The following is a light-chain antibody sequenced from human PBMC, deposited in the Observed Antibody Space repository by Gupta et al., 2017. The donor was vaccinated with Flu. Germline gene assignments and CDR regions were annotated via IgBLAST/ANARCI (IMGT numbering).Light chain of an antibody. CDR2: NAS. CDR3: QHSDNNPYT. CDR1: QRISSY. J-gene: IGKJ2*01. V-gene: IGKV1-39*01. Sequence: DIQMTQSPSSLSASVGDRVTITCRASQRISSYLHWYQQKPGKAPKLLIYNASSLQSGVPSRFSGSGSGTDFTLTISRLQPEDFATYYCQHSDNNPYTFGQGTXVEIK.